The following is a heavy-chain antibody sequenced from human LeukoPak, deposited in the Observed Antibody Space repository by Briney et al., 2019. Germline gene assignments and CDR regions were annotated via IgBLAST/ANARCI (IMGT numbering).Heavy chain of an antibody. J-gene: IGHJ6*03. CDR2: ISGSGGST. CDR3: AKEGSYYDFWSGYYMEYYYYMDV. Sequence: GGSLRLSCAASGFTFSSYEMNWVRQAPGKGLEWVSAISGSGGSTYYADSVKGRFTISRDNSKNTLYLQMNSLRAEDTAVYYCAKEGSYYDFWSGYYMEYYYYMDVWGKGTTVTVSS. V-gene: IGHV3-23*01. D-gene: IGHD3-3*01. CDR1: GFTFSSYE.